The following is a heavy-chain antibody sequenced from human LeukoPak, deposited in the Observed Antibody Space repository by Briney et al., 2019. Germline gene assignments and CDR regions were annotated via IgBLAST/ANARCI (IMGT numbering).Heavy chain of an antibody. Sequence: GGSLRLSCAASGFIFGDYAMTWFRQAPGKGLESVGFIKSKGYGGTTQYAASVKGRFTISRDDSKSIAYLQMNGLKTEDTAVYYCSSGDPDWFDPWGRGTLVTVSS. CDR3: SSGDPDWFDP. CDR2: IKSKGYGGTT. V-gene: IGHV3-49*03. CDR1: GFIFGDYA. J-gene: IGHJ5*02. D-gene: IGHD4-17*01.